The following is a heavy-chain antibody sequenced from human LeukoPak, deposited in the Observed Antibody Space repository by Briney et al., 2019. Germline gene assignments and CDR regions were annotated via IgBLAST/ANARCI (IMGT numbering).Heavy chain of an antibody. CDR1: GFTFSSYA. J-gene: IGHJ6*02. CDR3: ARDYGGARTIFGVVISSLMQNYGMDV. D-gene: IGHD3-3*01. V-gene: IGHV3-30-3*01. Sequence: GGSLRLSCAASGFTFSSYAMHWVRQAPGKGLEWVAVISYDGSNKYYADSVKGRFTISRDNSKNTLYLQMNSLRAEDTAVYYCARDYGGARTIFGVVISSLMQNYGMDVWGQGTTVTVSS. CDR2: ISYDGSNK.